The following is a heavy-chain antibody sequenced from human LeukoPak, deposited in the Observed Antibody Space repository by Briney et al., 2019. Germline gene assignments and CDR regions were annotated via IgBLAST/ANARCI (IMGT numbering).Heavy chain of an antibody. Sequence: PGGSLRLSCAASGFTFDDYGMSLVRQAPGKGLEWVSGINWNGGSTGDADSVKGRFTISRDNAKNSLYLQMNSLRAEDTALYHCARRTIFGGFDYWGQGTLVTVSS. CDR3: ARRTIFGGFDY. CDR1: GFTFDDYG. CDR2: INWNGGST. D-gene: IGHD3-3*01. J-gene: IGHJ4*02. V-gene: IGHV3-20*01.